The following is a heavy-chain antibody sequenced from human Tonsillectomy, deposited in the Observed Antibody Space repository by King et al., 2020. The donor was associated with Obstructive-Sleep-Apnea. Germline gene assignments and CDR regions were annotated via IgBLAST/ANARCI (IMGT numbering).Heavy chain of an antibody. CDR2: MYYSGNT. Sequence: VQLQESGPGLVKPSETLSLTCTVSGGSISNYYWSWIRQPPGKGLEWIGYMYYSGNTNFNPSLKSRVTISADTSKIQFSLRLSSVTAAEPAIYYCARHRGVEDYGGYGDYFDYWGQGTLVTVSS. CDR3: ARHRGVEDYGGYGDYFDY. D-gene: IGHD5-12*01. J-gene: IGHJ4*02. V-gene: IGHV4-59*08. CDR1: GGSISNYY.